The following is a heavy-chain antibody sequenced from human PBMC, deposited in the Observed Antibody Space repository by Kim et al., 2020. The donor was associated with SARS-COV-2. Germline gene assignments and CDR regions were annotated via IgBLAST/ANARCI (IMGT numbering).Heavy chain of an antibody. CDR3: ARERGGGIAAAGTFRY. J-gene: IGHJ4*02. V-gene: IGHV3-30*07. Sequence: SVKGRLTISRYNSKNTLYLQMNSLRAEDTAVYYCARERGGGIAAAGTFRYWGQGTLVTVSS. D-gene: IGHD6-13*01.